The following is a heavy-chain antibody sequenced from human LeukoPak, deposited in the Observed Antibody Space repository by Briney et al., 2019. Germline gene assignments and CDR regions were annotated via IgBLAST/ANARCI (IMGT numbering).Heavy chain of an antibody. D-gene: IGHD2-15*01. J-gene: IGHJ4*02. CDR2: IWNDGSNK. CDR3: ARAVGPFDY. Sequence: GGSLRLSCAASGFTFSIYGMHWVRQAPGKGLEWVAVIWNDGSNKYYSDSAKGRFTISRDNSKDTLYLQMNSLRVEDTAVYYCARAVGPFDYWGQGTLVTVSS. CDR1: GFTFSIYG. V-gene: IGHV3-33*01.